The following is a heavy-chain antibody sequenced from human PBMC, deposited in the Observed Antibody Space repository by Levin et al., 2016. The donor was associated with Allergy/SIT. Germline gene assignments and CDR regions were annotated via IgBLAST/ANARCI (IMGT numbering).Heavy chain of an antibody. J-gene: IGHJ4*02. V-gene: IGHV4-34*01. D-gene: IGHD3-3*01. Sequence: SETLSLTCAVYGGSFSGYYWSWIRQPPGKGLEWIGEINHSGSTNYNPSLKSRVTISVDTSKNQFSLKLSSVTAADTAVYYCARGRINKSITIFGVGYYDYWGQGTLVTVSS. CDR3: ARGRINKSITIFGVGYYDY. CDR1: GGSFSGYY. CDR2: INHSGST.